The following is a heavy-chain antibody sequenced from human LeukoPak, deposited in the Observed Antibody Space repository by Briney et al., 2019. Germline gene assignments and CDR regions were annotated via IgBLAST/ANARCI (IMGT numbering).Heavy chain of an antibody. CDR2: IDPDSGGT. CDR1: GYSFTGYY. J-gene: IGHJ4*02. CDR3: ARVPGPYTTSRFDY. V-gene: IGHV1-2*02. D-gene: IGHD2-2*02. Sequence: ASVKVSCKTSGYSFTGYYLHWVRQAPGQGLEGMGRIDPDSGGTHYAQKFQVRVTVTSDTSITTVYMELSGLTSDDTAVYYCARVPGPYTTSRFDYWGQGTLVTVSS.